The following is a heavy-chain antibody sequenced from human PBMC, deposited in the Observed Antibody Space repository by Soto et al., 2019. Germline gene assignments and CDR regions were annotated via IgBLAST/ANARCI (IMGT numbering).Heavy chain of an antibody. CDR1: GYSFSRYL. J-gene: IGHJ4*02. CDR2: IYPGDSDT. V-gene: IGHV5-51*01. CDR3: ATIYGDPIDY. D-gene: IGHD4-17*01. Sequence: PRGSPKISSKGSGYSFSRYLIGWGRQMPGKGLEWMGIIYPGDSDTRYSPSFQGQVTISADKSISTAYLQWSSLKASGTAMYYCATIYGDPIDYWGQGTLVTVSS.